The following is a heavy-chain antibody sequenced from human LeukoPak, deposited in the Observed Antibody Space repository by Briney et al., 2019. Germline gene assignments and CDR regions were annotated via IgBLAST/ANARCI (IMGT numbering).Heavy chain of an antibody. CDR2: INPNSGRT. D-gene: IGHD3-10*01. Sequence: ASVKVSCKASGYTLTDYNIHWVRQAPGQGLEWLGWINPNSGRTNYAQRFQGMVTMTRDTSISTAYMDLGSLKSDDTATYFCSVWFGEFAHWGQGTLVTVSS. V-gene: IGHV1-2*02. CDR3: SVWFGEFAH. J-gene: IGHJ4*02. CDR1: GYTLTDYN.